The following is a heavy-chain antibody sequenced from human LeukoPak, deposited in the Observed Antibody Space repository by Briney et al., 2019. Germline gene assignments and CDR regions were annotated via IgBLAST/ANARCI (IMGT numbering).Heavy chain of an antibody. D-gene: IGHD3-22*01. Sequence: QTGGSLRLSCAASGFTFSSYGMHWVRQAPGKGLEWVAFIRYDGSNKYYADSVKGRFTISRDNSKNTLYLQMNSLRAEDTAVYYCAKDWNTYYYDSSGSWGQGTLVTVSS. V-gene: IGHV3-30*02. CDR2: IRYDGSNK. CDR1: GFTFSSYG. CDR3: AKDWNTYYYDSSGS. J-gene: IGHJ5*02.